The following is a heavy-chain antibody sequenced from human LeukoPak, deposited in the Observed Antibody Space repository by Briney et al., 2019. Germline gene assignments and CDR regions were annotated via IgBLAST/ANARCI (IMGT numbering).Heavy chain of an antibody. CDR1: GGSISSGGYY. V-gene: IGHV4-31*03. CDR2: IYYSGST. CDR3: ARGTLPRYFDY. J-gene: IGHJ4*02. D-gene: IGHD1-14*01. Sequence: PSETLSLTCTVSGGSISSGGYYWSWIRQHPGKGLEWIGYIYYSGSTYYNPSLKSRVTISVDTSKNQFSLKLSSVTAADTAVYYCARGTLPRYFDYWGQGTLVTVSS.